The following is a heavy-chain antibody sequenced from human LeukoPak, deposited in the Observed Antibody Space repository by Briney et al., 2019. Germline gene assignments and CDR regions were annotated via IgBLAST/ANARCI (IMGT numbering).Heavy chain of an antibody. D-gene: IGHD1-1*01. J-gene: IGHJ6*03. CDR2: INPNSGDT. CDR1: GYSLTGFY. CDR3: ARGVRRSAGKLHRSGNYYMDV. V-gene: IGHV1-2*07. Sequence: ASVKVSCKASGYSLTGFYLYWLRQAPGQGPQWMGWINPNSGDTNYAHKYEGRVSMTRDTSISTAYMELSGLSSDDTAVYYCARGVRRSAGKLHRSGNYYMDVWGKGTTVIVSS.